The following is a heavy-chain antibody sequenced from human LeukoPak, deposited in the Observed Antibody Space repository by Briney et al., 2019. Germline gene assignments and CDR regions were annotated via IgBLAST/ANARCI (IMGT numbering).Heavy chain of an antibody. J-gene: IGHJ4*02. CDR2: ITSSSSYI. V-gene: IGHV3-21*01. Sequence: GGSLRLSCAASGFTFDDYAMHWVRQAPGKGLEWVSSITSSSSYIYYADSVKGRFTISRDNAKNSLYLQMNSLRAEDSAVYYCARDFYDSSGYSSPIDYWGQGTLVTVST. CDR1: GFTFDDYA. D-gene: IGHD3-22*01. CDR3: ARDFYDSSGYSSPIDY.